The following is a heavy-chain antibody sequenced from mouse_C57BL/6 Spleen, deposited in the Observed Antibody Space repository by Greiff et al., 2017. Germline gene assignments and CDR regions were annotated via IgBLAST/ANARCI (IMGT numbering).Heavy chain of an antibody. CDR1: GFTFSDYG. D-gene: IGHD1-1*01. CDR2: ISRGSSTI. V-gene: IGHV5-17*01. J-gene: IGHJ4*01. CDR3: ARPYGFYAMDY. Sequence: EVKLVESGGGLVKPGGSLKLSCAASGFTFSDYGMHWVRQAPEKGLEWVAYISRGSSTIYYADTVKGRYTISRDNAKNTLFLQMPSLRSEDTAMYYCARPYGFYAMDYWGQGTSVTVSS.